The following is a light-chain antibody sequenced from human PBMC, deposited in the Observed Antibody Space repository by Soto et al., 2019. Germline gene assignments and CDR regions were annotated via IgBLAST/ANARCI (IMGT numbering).Light chain of an antibody. CDR2: AAS. CDR3: QQSYSTGVT. V-gene: IGKV1-39*01. J-gene: IGKJ4*01. CDR1: QSISSY. Sequence: DIQMTQSPSSLSASVGDRVTITCRASQSISSYLNWYQQKPGKAPKLLIYAASSLQSGVPSSFSGSGSGTECTLTISSLQPEDFATYYCQQSYSTGVTFGGGTKVEIK.